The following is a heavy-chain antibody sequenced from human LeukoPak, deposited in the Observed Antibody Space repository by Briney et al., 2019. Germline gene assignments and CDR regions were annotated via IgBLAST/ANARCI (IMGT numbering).Heavy chain of an antibody. D-gene: IGHD2-15*01. CDR2: ISGSSSYI. CDR3: AREGEYCSGGSCYRYFQY. Sequence: PGGSLRLSCAASGFTFSSYSMNWDRQAPGKGLEWVSSISGSSSYIYHADSVKGRLTISRDNAKNSLYLQMNSLRAEDTAVYFCAREGEYCSGGSCYRYFQYWGQGTLVTVSS. J-gene: IGHJ1*01. CDR1: GFTFSSYS. V-gene: IGHV3-21*01.